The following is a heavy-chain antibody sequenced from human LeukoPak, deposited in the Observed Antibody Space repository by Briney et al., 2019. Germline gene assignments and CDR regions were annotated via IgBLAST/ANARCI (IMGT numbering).Heavy chain of an antibody. CDR3: ASRSSIWSGYQDTLYYFDS. J-gene: IGHJ4*02. D-gene: IGHD3-3*01. V-gene: IGHV4-59*01. Sequence: SETLSLTCTVSGGAISSYYWSWIRQPPGKRLEWIGHIYYSGSTNYNPSLKSRVTISVDTSKDQFSLKLSSVTAADTAVYYCASRSSIWSGYQDTLYYFDSWGQGTLVTVSS. CDR2: IYYSGST. CDR1: GGAISSYY.